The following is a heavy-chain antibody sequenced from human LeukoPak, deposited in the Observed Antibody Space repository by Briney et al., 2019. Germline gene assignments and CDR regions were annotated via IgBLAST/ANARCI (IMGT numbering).Heavy chain of an antibody. CDR1: GFSLSTSGVG. CDR2: IYWNDDK. J-gene: IGHJ4*02. D-gene: IGHD3-22*01. Sequence: ESGPTLVNPTQTLTRTCTFSGFSLSTSGVGVGWIRQPPGKALEWLALIYWNDDKRYSPSLKSRLTITKDTSKNQVVLTMTNMDPVDTATYYCAHRRGYYDSSGYDYFDYWGQGTLVTVSS. CDR3: AHRRGYYDSSGYDYFDY. V-gene: IGHV2-5*01.